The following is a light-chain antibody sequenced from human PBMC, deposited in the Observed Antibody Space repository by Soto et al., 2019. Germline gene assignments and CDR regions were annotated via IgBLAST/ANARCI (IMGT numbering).Light chain of an antibody. CDR3: QQYDSYWT. CDR1: QSISSW. Sequence: IQMTQSPSTLSASVGDRVTITCRASQSISSWLAWYQQKPGKAPKLLIYDASTLESGVPSRFSGSGSGTEFTLTISSLQPYDFATYYCQQYDSYWTFGQGTKVDIK. CDR2: DAS. J-gene: IGKJ1*01. V-gene: IGKV1-5*01.